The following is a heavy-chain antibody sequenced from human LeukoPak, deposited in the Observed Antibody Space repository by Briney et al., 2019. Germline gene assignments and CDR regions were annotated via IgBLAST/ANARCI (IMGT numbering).Heavy chain of an antibody. J-gene: IGHJ4*02. CDR3: AREEAHDSSGYYYYFDY. CDR2: IKQDGSEK. CDR1: GFTFSSYW. D-gene: IGHD3-22*01. V-gene: IGHV3-7*01. Sequence: GGSLRLSCAASGFTFSSYWMSWVRQAPGKGLEWVANIKQDGSEKYYVDSVKGRFTISRDNAKNSLYLQMNSLRAEDTAVYYCAREEAHDSSGYYYYFDYWGQGTLVTVSS.